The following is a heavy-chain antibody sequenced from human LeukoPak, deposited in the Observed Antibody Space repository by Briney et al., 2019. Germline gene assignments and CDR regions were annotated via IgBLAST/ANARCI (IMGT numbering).Heavy chain of an antibody. Sequence: GGSLRLSCAASGFTVSRNYMNWFRQAPGKGLEWVSYISSSGSSIYYTDSVKGRFTISRDNAKNSLYLQMNSLRAEDTAAYYCARDLVVRGRWSWFDPRGQGTLVTVSS. CDR2: ISSSGSSI. CDR1: GFTVSRNY. CDR3: ARDLVVRGRWSWFDP. D-gene: IGHD3-10*01. V-gene: IGHV3-48*03. J-gene: IGHJ5*02.